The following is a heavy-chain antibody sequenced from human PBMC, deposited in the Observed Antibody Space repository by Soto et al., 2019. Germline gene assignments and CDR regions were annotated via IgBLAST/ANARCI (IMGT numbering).Heavy chain of an antibody. J-gene: IGHJ6*02. CDR3: ARGGYSSSIYYYGMDV. V-gene: IGHV3-30*03. Sequence: LRLSCAASGFTFSSYGMHWVRQAPGKGLEWVAVISYDGSNKYYAGSVKGRFTISRENAKNSLYLQMNSLRAGDTAVYYCARGGYSSSIYYYGMDVWGQGTTVTVSS. D-gene: IGHD6-6*01. CDR2: ISYDGSNK. CDR1: GFTFSSYG.